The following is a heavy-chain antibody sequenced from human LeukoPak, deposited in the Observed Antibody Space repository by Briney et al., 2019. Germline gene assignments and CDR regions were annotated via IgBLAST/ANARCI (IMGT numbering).Heavy chain of an antibody. J-gene: IGHJ4*02. CDR1: GFTFSSYG. V-gene: IGHV3-23*01. Sequence: PGGSLRLSCAASGFTFSSYGMSWVRQAPGKGLEWVSAISGSGSSTYYAASVKGRFTISRDNSKNTLYLQMNSLRAEDTAVYYCAKGSGGSGSYSKYYFDYWGQGTLVTVSS. D-gene: IGHD3-10*01. CDR2: ISGSGSST. CDR3: AKGSGGSGSYSKYYFDY.